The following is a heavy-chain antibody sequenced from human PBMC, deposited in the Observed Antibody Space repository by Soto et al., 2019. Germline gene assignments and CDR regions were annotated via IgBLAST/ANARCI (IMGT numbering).Heavy chain of an antibody. CDR3: ERVSRQQLVDY. V-gene: IGHV4-31*03. CDR1: GGSISSGGYY. Sequence: SETLSLTCTVSGGSISSGGYYWSWIRQHPGKGLEWIGYIYYSGSTYYNPSLKSRVTISVDTSKNQFSLKLSSVTAADTAVYYCERVSRQQLVDYWGQGTLVTVYS. CDR2: IYYSGST. J-gene: IGHJ4*02. D-gene: IGHD6-13*01.